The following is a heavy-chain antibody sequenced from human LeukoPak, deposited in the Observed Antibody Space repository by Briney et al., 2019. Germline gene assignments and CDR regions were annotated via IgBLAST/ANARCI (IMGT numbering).Heavy chain of an antibody. CDR2: IYYSGST. Sequence: PSETLSLTCTVSGGSISSSSYYWGWIRQPPGKGLEWIGSIYYSGSTYYNPSLKSRVTISVDTSKNQFSLKLSSVTAADTAVYYCARAGYYDSSGYPPFDYWGQGTLVTVSS. CDR1: GGSISSSSYY. CDR3: ARAGYYDSSGYPPFDY. V-gene: IGHV4-39*07. J-gene: IGHJ4*02. D-gene: IGHD3-22*01.